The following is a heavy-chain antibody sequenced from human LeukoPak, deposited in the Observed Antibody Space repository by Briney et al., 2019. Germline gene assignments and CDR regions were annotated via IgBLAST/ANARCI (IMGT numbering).Heavy chain of an antibody. Sequence: GGSLRLSCAASGFTFSGFSMNWVRQAPGKGLEWVAVIWYDGSNKYYADSVKGRFTISRDNSKNTLYLQMNSLRAEDTAVYYCARGGGLPGDYWGQGTLVTVSS. CDR3: ARGGGLPGDY. V-gene: IGHV3-33*08. D-gene: IGHD7-27*01. J-gene: IGHJ4*02. CDR2: IWYDGSNK. CDR1: GFTFSGFS.